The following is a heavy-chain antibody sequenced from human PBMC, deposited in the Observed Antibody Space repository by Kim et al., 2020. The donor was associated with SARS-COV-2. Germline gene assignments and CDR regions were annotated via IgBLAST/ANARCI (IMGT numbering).Heavy chain of an antibody. J-gene: IGHJ4*02. Sequence: SETLSLTCTVSGGSISSYYWSWIRQPPGKGLEWIGYIYYSGSTNYNPSLKSRVTISVDTSKNQFSLKMSSVTAADTAVYYCARCLSAGPIDYWGQGTLVTVSS. V-gene: IGHV4-59*01. CDR3: ARCLSAGPIDY. CDR2: IYYSGST. D-gene: IGHD3-10*01. CDR1: GGSISSYY.